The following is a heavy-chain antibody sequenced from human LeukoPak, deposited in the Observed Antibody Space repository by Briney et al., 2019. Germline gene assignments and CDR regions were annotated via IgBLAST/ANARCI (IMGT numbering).Heavy chain of an antibody. CDR3: ARGRFGYYDSNGYSMYYFDY. Sequence: SETLSLTCAVYGGSFSGYYWSWIRQPPGKGLEWIGEINHSGSTNYNPSLKSRVTISVDTSKNQFSLKLSSVTAADTAVYYCARGRFGYYDSNGYSMYYFDYWGQGTLVTVSS. CDR2: INHSGST. V-gene: IGHV4-34*01. CDR1: GGSFSGYY. J-gene: IGHJ4*02. D-gene: IGHD3-22*01.